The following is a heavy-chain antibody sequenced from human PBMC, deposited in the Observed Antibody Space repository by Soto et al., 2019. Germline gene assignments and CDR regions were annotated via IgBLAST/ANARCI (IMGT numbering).Heavy chain of an antibody. CDR3: TSHSPEAMIRT. CDR2: SRNKANSYAP. CDR1: GFTFSGSA. D-gene: IGHD3-22*01. V-gene: IGHV3-73*02. Sequence: EVQLVESWGGLVQPGGSRKLSCSASGFTFSGSALHWVRQAAGPGLEWVGRSRNKANSYAPPYAASVKGRVTISRDDSKNTAYMQMNSLKTEDTAVYYCTSHSPEAMIRTWGQVTLVTVSS. J-gene: IGHJ5*02.